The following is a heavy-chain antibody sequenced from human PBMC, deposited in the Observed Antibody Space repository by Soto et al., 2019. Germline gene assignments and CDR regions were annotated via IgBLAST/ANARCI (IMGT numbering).Heavy chain of an antibody. CDR2: IYYSGNT. J-gene: IGHJ5*02. CDR1: GGSISSNGYY. D-gene: IGHD3-10*01. V-gene: IGHV4-31*03. Sequence: SETLSLTCTVSGGSISSNGYYWNWIRQHPGKGLEWIGYIYYSGNTYYNPSLKSRVSISLDTSKNQFSLKLSSVTAADTAVYYCAHSGDFHGWVDPWGQGTLVTVSS. CDR3: AHSGDFHGWVDP.